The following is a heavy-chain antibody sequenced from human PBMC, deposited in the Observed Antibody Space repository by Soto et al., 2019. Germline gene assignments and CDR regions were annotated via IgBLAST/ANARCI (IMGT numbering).Heavy chain of an antibody. Sequence: QLVESGGGLVQPGRSLRLSCAASGFTFDDYAMHWVRQAPGKGLEWVSGISWNSGSIGYADSVKGRFTISRDNAKNSLYLQMNSLRAEDTALYYCAKDIGYYDILTGYPPDYYGMDVWGQGTTVTVSS. CDR3: AKDIGYYDILTGYPPDYYGMDV. CDR1: GFTFDDYA. D-gene: IGHD3-9*01. J-gene: IGHJ6*02. CDR2: ISWNSGSI. V-gene: IGHV3-9*01.